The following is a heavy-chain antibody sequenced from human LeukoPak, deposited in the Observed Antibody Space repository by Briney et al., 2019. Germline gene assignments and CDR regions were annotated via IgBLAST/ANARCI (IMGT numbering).Heavy chain of an antibody. CDR1: GYTFTGYN. J-gene: IGHJ4*02. V-gene: IGHV1-2*02. D-gene: IGHD4-17*01. CDR2: INPNSGGT. CDR3: ARAFRTTVVFDY. Sequence: ASVKLSCKASGYTFTGYNMHWVRQAPGQGLEWMGWINPNSGGTNYAQKFQGRVTMTRDTSISTAYMELSRLRSDDTAVYYCARAFRTTVVFDYWGQGTLVTVSS.